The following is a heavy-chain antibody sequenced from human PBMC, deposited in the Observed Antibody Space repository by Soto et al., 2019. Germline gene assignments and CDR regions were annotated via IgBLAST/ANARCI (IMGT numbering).Heavy chain of an antibody. J-gene: IGHJ3*02. CDR3: ARQFTMIVVVIRSPRGAFDI. CDR1: GFTFSSYS. D-gene: IGHD3-22*01. Sequence: GALRLSCAASGFTFSSYSMNWVRQAPGKGLEWVSYISSSSSTIYYADSVKGRFTISRDNAKNSLYLQMNSLRDEDTAVYYCARQFTMIVVVIRSPRGAFDIWGQGTMVTVSS. V-gene: IGHV3-48*02. CDR2: ISSSSSTI.